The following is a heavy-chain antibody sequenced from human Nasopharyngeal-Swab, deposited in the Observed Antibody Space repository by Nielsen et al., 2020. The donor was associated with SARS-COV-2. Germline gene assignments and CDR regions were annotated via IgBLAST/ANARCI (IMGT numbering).Heavy chain of an antibody. D-gene: IGHD1-26*01. V-gene: IGHV3-23*01. Sequence: GGSLRLSCAASGFTFSSSAISWVRQAPGMGLEWVSVIGAAGNTIYADSVKGRFTISRDNSKNTVYLQMNSLRAEDTAVYYCAKYLGSGSYQAFCDYWGHGPLVTVSS. CDR2: IGAAGNT. J-gene: IGHJ4*01. CDR3: AKYLGSGSYQAFCDY. CDR1: GFTFSSSA.